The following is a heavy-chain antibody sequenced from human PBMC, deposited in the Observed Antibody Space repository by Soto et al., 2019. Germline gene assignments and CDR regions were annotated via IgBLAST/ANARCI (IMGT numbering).Heavy chain of an antibody. CDR2: ISGYSGNT. D-gene: IGHD3-16*01. J-gene: IGHJ3*01. CDR1: GYIFSLFN. Sequence: QVQLVQSGGEVKKPGASVKVSCKASGYIFSLFNINWVRQAPGQGLEWMGWISGYSGNTNYAPTFQGRFTMTTDTSTNPADMELRSLTSDDTAMYYGARDTLGFVNSFALWGQGSMVTVSS. CDR3: ARDTLGFVNSFAL. V-gene: IGHV1-18*01.